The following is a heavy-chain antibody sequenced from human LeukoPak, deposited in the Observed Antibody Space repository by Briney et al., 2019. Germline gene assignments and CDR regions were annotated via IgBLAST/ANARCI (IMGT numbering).Heavy chain of an antibody. V-gene: IGHV4-39*07. CDR2: MYYSGST. Sequence: SETLSLTCTVSGGSISSSSYYWGWIRQPPGKGLEWIGSMYYSGSTYYNPSLKSRVTISVDTSKNQFSLKLSSVTAADTAVYYWARQTGSGLFILPGGQGTLVTVSS. J-gene: IGHJ4*02. CDR1: GGSISSSSYY. D-gene: IGHD3/OR15-3a*01. CDR3: ARQTGSGLFILP.